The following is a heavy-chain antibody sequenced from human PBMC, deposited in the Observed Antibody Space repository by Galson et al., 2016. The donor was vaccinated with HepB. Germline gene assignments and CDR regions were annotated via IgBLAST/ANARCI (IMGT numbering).Heavy chain of an antibody. CDR1: GFTFSSYT. V-gene: IGHV3-48*02. CDR2: ISSNGPTI. J-gene: IGHJ6*02. D-gene: IGHD3-10*01. CDR3: ARVLFGSGSYWCLDV. Sequence: SLRLSCAASGFTFSSYTMNWVRQAPGKGLEWVSYISSNGPTIYYADSVKGRFTLTRDNAKNSLYLQMNSLRDDDTAVYFCARVLFGSGSYWCLDVWGQGTTVTVSS.